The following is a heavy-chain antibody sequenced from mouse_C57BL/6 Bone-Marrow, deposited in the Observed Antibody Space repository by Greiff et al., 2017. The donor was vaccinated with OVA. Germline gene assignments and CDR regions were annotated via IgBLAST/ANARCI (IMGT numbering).Heavy chain of an antibody. D-gene: IGHD1-1*01. CDR2: LDPSDSYT. CDR1: GYTFTSYW. V-gene: IGHV1-69*01. Sequence: QVQLQQPGAELVMPGASVKLSCKASGYTFTSYWMHWVKQRPGQGLEWIGELDPSDSYTNYNQKFKGKSTLTVDKSSSTAYMQLSSLTSEDSAVYYCARDALYYYGSSYYFDYWGQGTTLTVSS. CDR3: ARDALYYYGSSYYFDY. J-gene: IGHJ2*01.